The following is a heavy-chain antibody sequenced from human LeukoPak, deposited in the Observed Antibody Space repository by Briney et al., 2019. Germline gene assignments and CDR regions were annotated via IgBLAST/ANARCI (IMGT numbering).Heavy chain of an antibody. D-gene: IGHD6-13*01. CDR2: MNPNSGNT. V-gene: IGHV1-8*01. J-gene: IGHJ6*03. Sequence: ASVKVSCKASGYTFTSYDINWVRQATGQGLEWMGWMNPNSGNTGYAQKFQGRVTMTRNTSISTACMELSSLRSEDTAVYYCAGELYSSSWVLYYMDVWGKGTTVTIPS. CDR3: AGELYSSSWVLYYMDV. CDR1: GYTFTSYD.